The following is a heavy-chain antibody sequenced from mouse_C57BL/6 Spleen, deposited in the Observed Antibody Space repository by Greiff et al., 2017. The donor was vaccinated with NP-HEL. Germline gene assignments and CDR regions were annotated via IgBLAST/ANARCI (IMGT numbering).Heavy chain of an antibody. CDR2: ISNLAYSI. Sequence: EVQRVESGGGLVQPGGSLKLSCAASGFTFSDYGMAWVRQAPRKGPEWVAFISNLAYSIYYADTVTGRFTISRENAKNTLYLEMSSLRSEDTAMYYCARRVYYGNYWYFDVWGTGTTVTVSS. CDR1: GFTFSDYG. J-gene: IGHJ1*03. V-gene: IGHV5-15*04. D-gene: IGHD2-1*01. CDR3: ARRVYYGNYWYFDV.